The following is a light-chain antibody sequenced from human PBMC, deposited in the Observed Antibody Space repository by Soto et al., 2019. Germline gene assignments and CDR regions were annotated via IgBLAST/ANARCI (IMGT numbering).Light chain of an antibody. CDR2: SAS. CDR1: QSISTY. J-gene: IGKJ1*01. Sequence: IPMTQSPSSQSASVGDRVSITCRASQSISTYLVWYQQKPGKAPNLLIYSASTLQSGVPSRFSGSGSGTNFTLTISSLQSEDFATYYCQQSYNTPRTFGQGTKVDIK. CDR3: QQSYNTPRT. V-gene: IGKV1-39*01.